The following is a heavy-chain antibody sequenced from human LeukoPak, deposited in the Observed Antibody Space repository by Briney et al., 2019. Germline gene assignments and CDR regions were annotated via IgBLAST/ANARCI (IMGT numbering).Heavy chain of an antibody. CDR2: IYHSGST. V-gene: IGHV4-38-2*02. D-gene: IGHD3-10*01. CDR1: GYSISSGYY. CDR3: ARRFTSYSLRLWFGYTGYFDY. J-gene: IGHJ4*02. Sequence: SETLSLTCTVSGYSISSGYYWGWIRPPPGKGLEWIGSIYHSGSTYYNPSLKSRVTISVDTSKNQFSLKLSSVTAADTAVYYCARRFTSYSLRLWFGYTGYFDYWGQGTLVTVSS.